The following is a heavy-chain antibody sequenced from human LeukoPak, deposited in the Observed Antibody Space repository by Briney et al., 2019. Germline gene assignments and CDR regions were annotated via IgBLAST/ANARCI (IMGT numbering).Heavy chain of an antibody. CDR1: GDSVSSGY. D-gene: IGHD2-15*01. CDR3: AGRGHRYSRD. V-gene: IGHV4-4*09. CDR2: IYDSGIT. J-gene: IGHJ1*01. Sequence: SETLSLTCTVSGDSVSSGYWNWIRQPPGKGLEWIGYIYDSGITDYSPSLKSRLTMSVDASNNQFSLTLSSVTAADTAVYYCAGRGHRYSRDWGQGILLTVSS.